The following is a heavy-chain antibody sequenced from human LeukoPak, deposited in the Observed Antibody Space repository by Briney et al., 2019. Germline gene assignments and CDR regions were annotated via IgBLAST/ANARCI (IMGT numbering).Heavy chain of an antibody. CDR2: ISSSGSTI. V-gene: IGHV3-11*01. D-gene: IGHD1-26*01. CDR3: ARDDSGSYYGYYYMDV. CDR1: GFTFSDYY. Sequence: PGGSLRLSCAASGFTFSDYYMSWIRQAPGKGLGWVSYISSSGSTICYADSVKGRFTISRDNAKNSLYLQMNSLRAEDTAVYYCARDDSGSYYGYYYMDVWGKGTMVTVSS. J-gene: IGHJ6*03.